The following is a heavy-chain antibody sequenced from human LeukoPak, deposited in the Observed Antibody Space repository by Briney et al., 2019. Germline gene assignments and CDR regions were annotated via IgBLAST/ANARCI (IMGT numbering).Heavy chain of an antibody. V-gene: IGHV3-23*01. J-gene: IGHJ4*02. D-gene: IGHD3-22*01. CDR1: GITLSNYG. Sequence: GGSLRLSCAVSGITLSNYGMSWVRQAPGKGLEWVAGISDSGGRTNYADSVTGRFTISRDNPKNTLYLQMNSLRAEDTAVYFCAKRGVVIRVILVGFHKEAYYFDSWGQGALVTVSS. CDR3: AKRGVVIRVILVGFHKEAYYFDS. CDR2: ISDSGGRT.